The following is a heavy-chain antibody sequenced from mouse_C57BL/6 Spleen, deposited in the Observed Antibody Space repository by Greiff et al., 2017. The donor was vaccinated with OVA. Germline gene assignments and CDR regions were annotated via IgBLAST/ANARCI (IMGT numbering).Heavy chain of an antibody. J-gene: IGHJ2*01. D-gene: IGHD3-1*01. CDR2: IDPETGGT. CDR1: GYTFTDYE. V-gene: IGHV1-15*01. CDR3: TREGLRGY. Sequence: VKLQESGAELVRPGASVTLSCKASGYTFTDYEMHWVKQTPVHGLEWIGAIDPETGGTAYNQKFKGKAILTADKSSSTAYMELRSLTSEDSAVYYCTREGLRGYWGQGTTLTVSS.